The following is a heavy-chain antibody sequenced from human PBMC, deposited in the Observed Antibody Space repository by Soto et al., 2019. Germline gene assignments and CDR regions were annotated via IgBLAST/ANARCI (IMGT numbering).Heavy chain of an antibody. CDR2: INPNSGGS. V-gene: IGHV1-2*04. CDR3: VRESSTSKCYGMDD. Sequence: QVKLVQSGAEVRKPGASVKVSCKASGYTFTGYYMHWVRQAPGQGLQWMGWINPNSGGSNYAHKIRGWVTMIRGTSRSTAYIEWSRLRYDDTAVNYCVRESSTSKCYGMDDWGQGTPGTGTS. J-gene: IGHJ6*02. D-gene: IGHD2-2*01. CDR1: GYTFTGYY.